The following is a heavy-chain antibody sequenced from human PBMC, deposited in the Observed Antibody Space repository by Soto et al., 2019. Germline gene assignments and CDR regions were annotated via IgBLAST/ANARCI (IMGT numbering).Heavy chain of an antibody. CDR2: INPNSGGT. J-gene: IGHJ6*02. CDR3: ARRRAPLITLMVVGPSSRDYGMGG. D-gene: IGHD3-22*01. Sequence: ASVKVSCKASGYTFNGYYMHWVRQAPGQGLEWMGWINPNSGGTNYAQKFKGRVTMTRGTSISTAYMELSRLRPAAAAAHYCARRRAPLITLMVVGPSSRDYGMGGWGRGTTAT. V-gene: IGHV1-2*02. CDR1: GYTFNGYY.